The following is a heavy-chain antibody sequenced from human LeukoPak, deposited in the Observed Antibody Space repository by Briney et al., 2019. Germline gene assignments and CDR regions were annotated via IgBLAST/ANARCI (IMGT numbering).Heavy chain of an antibody. D-gene: IGHD3-10*01. CDR1: GYTFTSYG. V-gene: IGHV1-18*04. J-gene: IGHJ5*02. CDR2: ISAYNGNT. Sequence: ASVKVSCKASGYTFTSYGISWVRQAPGQGLEWMGWISAYNGNTNYAQKLQGRVTMTTETSTSTAYTVLRSLRSDDPAVYYCGRSGYYGAGSYHNWFDPWGQGTLVTVSS. CDR3: GRSGYYGAGSYHNWFDP.